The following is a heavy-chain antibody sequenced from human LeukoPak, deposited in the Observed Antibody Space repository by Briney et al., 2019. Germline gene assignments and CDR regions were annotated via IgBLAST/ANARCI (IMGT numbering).Heavy chain of an antibody. V-gene: IGHV1-69*04. Sequence: SVKVSFKASGGTFSSYAISWVRQAPGQGLEWMGRIIPIFGIANYAQKFQGRVTITADKSTSTAYMELSSLRSEDTAVYYCARDMNVRGYSYGPFDYWGQGTLVTVSS. CDR1: GGTFSSYA. CDR2: IIPIFGIA. D-gene: IGHD5-18*01. CDR3: ARDMNVRGYSYGPFDY. J-gene: IGHJ4*02.